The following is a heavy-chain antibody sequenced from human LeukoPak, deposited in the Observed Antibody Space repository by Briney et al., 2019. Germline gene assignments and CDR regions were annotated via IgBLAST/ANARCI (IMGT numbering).Heavy chain of an antibody. CDR1: GFTFSRHW. CDR2: IKEDGSDK. D-gene: IGHD6-19*01. CDR3: ARDHAMAVAGLIDY. V-gene: IGHV3-7*01. J-gene: IGHJ4*02. Sequence: PGGSLRLSCATPGFTFSRHWMTWVRQAPGKGLERLANIKEDGSDKYYVDSVEGLFTISRDNAKNSLYLQMNSLRAEDTAVYYCARDHAMAVAGLIDYWGQGTLVTVSS.